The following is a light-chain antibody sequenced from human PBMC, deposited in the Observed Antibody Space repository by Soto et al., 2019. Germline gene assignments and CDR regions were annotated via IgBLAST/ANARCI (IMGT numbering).Light chain of an antibody. CDR2: ATF. Sequence: VVLTQSPGTLSLSPGERATLSCRASQSVSRNYLAWYQQKPGQAPRLLIYATFSRATGIPERFSGSGSGTDFTLTISRLEPEDFAVYYCQQYGRYLFTFGQGTRLDIK. J-gene: IGKJ2*01. CDR3: QQYGRYLFT. V-gene: IGKV3-20*01. CDR1: QSVSRNY.